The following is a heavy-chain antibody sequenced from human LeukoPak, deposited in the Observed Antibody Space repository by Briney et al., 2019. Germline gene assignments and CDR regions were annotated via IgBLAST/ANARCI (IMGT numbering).Heavy chain of an antibody. CDR3: TGAPEDTAMSGFDP. CDR2: IYCSGST. D-gene: IGHD5-18*01. V-gene: IGHV4-59*01. J-gene: IGHJ5*02. CDR1: GGSISSYS. Sequence: PSGAPSLTCTVSGGSISSYSWSWIRPPPGKGLEWIGYIYCSGSTNYNPPLMSRVTIPVDTSKHQISLKRSSVTAAHTALYYFTGAPEDTAMSGFDPRGQGSLVTVSS.